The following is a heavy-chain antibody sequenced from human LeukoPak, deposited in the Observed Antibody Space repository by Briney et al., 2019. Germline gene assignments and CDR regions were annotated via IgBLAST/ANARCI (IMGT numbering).Heavy chain of an antibody. V-gene: IGHV1-2*02. CDR2: INPNSGGT. Sequence: ASVKVSCEASGYTFTGYYMHWVRQAPGQGLEWMGWINPNSGGTNYAQKFQGRVTMTRDTSISTAYMELSRLRSDDTAVYYCARVSSWYGAFDYWGQGTLVTVSS. D-gene: IGHD6-13*01. CDR3: ARVSSWYGAFDY. J-gene: IGHJ4*02. CDR1: GYTFTGYY.